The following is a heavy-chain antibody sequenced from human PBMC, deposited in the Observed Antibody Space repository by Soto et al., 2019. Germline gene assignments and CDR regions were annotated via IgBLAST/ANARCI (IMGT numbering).Heavy chain of an antibody. J-gene: IGHJ6*02. CDR1: GFTFNNSG. CDR3: VKDRVPGAYGHYYGMDV. CDR2: ISYDGSEK. D-gene: IGHD5-12*01. Sequence: GGSLRLSCRVSGFTFNNSGMHWVRQVPGKGLEWMAVISYDGSEKHYADSMKGRLTISRDNSKDTLHLQMNSLRAEDTAIYFCVKDRVPGAYGHYYGMDVWGQGTTVTVSS. V-gene: IGHV3-30*18.